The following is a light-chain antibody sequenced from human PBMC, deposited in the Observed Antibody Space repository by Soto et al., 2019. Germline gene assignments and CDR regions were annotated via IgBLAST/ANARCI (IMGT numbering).Light chain of an antibody. CDR1: QSLMHSDGIFY. Sequence: DVVLTQSPLSLPVTLGQPASISCRSSQSLMHSDGIFYLNWFQQRPGQSPRRLIYKVSNRDYGVPDRFSGSGSGTDFTLEISRVEAEDVGVYYCMQGSHWPYTFGQGTKLEIK. CDR3: MQGSHWPYT. V-gene: IGKV2-30*02. CDR2: KVS. J-gene: IGKJ2*01.